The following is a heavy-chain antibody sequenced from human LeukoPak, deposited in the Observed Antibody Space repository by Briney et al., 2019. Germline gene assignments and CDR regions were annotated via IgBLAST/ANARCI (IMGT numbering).Heavy chain of an antibody. D-gene: IGHD6-13*01. V-gene: IGHV4-39*07. J-gene: IGHJ4*02. CDR1: GGSISSCTYS. Sequence: SETLSLTCSVSGGSISSCTYSWGWIRQPPGKGLEWIGSFSCSGSTYYNPSLKSRVTISVDTSKSQFSLYMDSVTAADTAVYYCAREVVAAAGTVDYWGQGTLVTVSS. CDR3: AREVVAAAGTVDY. CDR2: FSCSGST.